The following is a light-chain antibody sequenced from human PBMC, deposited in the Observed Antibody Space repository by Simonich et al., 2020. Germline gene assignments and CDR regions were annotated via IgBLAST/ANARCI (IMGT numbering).Light chain of an antibody. CDR2: RNN. CDR1: SSNIVRNY. Sequence: QSVLTQPPSASGTPGQRVTISCSGSSSNIVRNYVYWYQQPPGTAPKLLLYRNNQRPLGVPNRFSGAKSGTSASLAIRGLRSEDEADYYCAAWDDSLSGSWVFGGGTKLTVL. CDR3: AAWDDSLSGSWV. J-gene: IGLJ3*02. V-gene: IGLV1-47*01.